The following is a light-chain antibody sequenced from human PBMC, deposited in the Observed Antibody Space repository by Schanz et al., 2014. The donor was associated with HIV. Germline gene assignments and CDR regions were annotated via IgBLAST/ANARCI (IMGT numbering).Light chain of an antibody. CDR3: AAWDDSLNGPV. CDR2: EGT. V-gene: IGLV2-14*02. J-gene: IGLJ1*01. CDR1: SSDIGNYNL. Sequence: QSVLTQPASVSGSPGQSIIISCTGTSSDIGNYNLVSWYQQHPGKAPKLMVYEGTQRPSGVPDRFSGSKSGTSASLAISGLQSEDEADYYCAAWDDSLNGPVFGTGTKLTVL.